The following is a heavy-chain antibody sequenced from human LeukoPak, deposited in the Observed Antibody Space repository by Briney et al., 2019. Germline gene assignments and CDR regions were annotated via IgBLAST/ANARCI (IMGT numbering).Heavy chain of an antibody. J-gene: IGHJ4*02. D-gene: IGHD1-26*01. CDR3: ARKVGATTLDY. CDR2: INPSGGST. CDR1: GYTFTSYY. V-gene: IGHV1-46*01. Sequence: GASVKVSCKASGYTFTSYYMHWVRQAPGQGLEWMGIINPSGGSTSYAQKFQGRVTMTRDTSTSTVYMELSSVTAADTAVYYCARKVGATTLDYWGQRTLVTVSS.